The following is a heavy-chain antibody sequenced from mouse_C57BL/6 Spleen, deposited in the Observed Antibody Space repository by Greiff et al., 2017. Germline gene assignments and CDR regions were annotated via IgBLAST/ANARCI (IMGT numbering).Heavy chain of an antibody. CDR2: INPSSGYT. Sequence: QVQLQQSGAELAKPGASVKLSCKASGYTFTSYWMHWVKQRPGQGLEWIGYINPSSGYTKYNQKFKDKATLTADKSSSTAYMQLSSLTYEDSAVXYCARGDSSGPAGFAYWGQGTLVTVSA. V-gene: IGHV1-7*01. D-gene: IGHD3-2*02. J-gene: IGHJ3*01. CDR1: GYTFTSYW. CDR3: ARGDSSGPAGFAY.